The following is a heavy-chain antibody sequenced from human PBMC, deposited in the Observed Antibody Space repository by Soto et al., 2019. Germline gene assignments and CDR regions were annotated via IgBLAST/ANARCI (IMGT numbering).Heavy chain of an antibody. V-gene: IGHV3-23*01. Sequence: RGSLRLSCAASRFTFRNYGMSWVRQGPGKGLEWVSGISPTGEQRFYVDSVKGRFFISRDNSQNTLSLELSNLKADDTAVYYCAKRDGSGSYPDIHSYSGMDMSGQGASLTVSS. D-gene: IGHD3-10*01. CDR1: RFTFRNYG. J-gene: IGHJ6*02. CDR2: ISPTGEQR. CDR3: AKRDGSGSYPDIHSYSGMDM.